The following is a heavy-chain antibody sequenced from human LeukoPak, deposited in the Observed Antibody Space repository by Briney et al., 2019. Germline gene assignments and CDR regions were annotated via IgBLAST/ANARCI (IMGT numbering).Heavy chain of an antibody. D-gene: IGHD2-15*01. J-gene: IGHJ4*02. V-gene: IGHV3-74*01. Sequence: GGSLRLSCAASGFTFSNYWMHWVRQAPGKGLVWVSRINSDGRSTNYADSVKGRFTISRDNAKNTLYPQMNSLRAEDTAVYYCARERCSGGSCYLDYWGQGTLVTVSS. CDR2: INSDGRST. CDR3: ARERCSGGSCYLDY. CDR1: GFTFSNYW.